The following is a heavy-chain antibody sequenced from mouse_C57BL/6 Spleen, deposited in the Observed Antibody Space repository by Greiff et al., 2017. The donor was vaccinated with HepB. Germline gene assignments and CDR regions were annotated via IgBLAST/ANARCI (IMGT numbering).Heavy chain of an antibody. CDR1: GYAFSSYW. CDR3: ARSDTTVVPNFDY. V-gene: IGHV1-80*01. CDR2: IYPGDGDT. Sequence: VQLQQSGAELVKPGASVKISCKASGYAFSSYWMNWVKQRPGKGLEWIGQIYPGDGDTNYNGKFKGKATLTADKSSSTAYMQLSSLTSEDSAVYFCARSDTTVVPNFDYWGQGTTLPGAS. J-gene: IGHJ2*01. D-gene: IGHD1-1*01.